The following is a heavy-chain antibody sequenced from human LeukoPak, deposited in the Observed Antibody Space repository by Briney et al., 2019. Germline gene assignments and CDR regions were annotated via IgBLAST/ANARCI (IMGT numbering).Heavy chain of an antibody. D-gene: IGHD5-18*01. Sequence: MPSETLSLTCAVYGGSFSGYYWSWIRQPPGKGLEWIGEINHSGSTNYNPSLNSRVTMSVDTSKNQFSLKLTSVTDADTAVYYCARLLRRYNFGYDFRSIDYWGQGTLVTVSS. V-gene: IGHV4-34*01. CDR3: ARLLRRYNFGYDFRSIDY. CDR2: INHSGST. CDR1: GGSFSGYY. J-gene: IGHJ4*02.